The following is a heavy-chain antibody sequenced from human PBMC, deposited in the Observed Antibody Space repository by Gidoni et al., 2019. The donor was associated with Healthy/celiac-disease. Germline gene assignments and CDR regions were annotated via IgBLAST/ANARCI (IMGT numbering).Heavy chain of an antibody. CDR1: GFTFSSYA. D-gene: IGHD4-17*01. V-gene: IGHV3-23*01. CDR3: ASSDYGDYFYWDY. Sequence: EVQLLESGGGLVQPGGSLRLSCAASGFTFSSYAMSWVRQAPGKGLEWVSAISGSGGSTYYADSVKGRFTISRDNSKNTLYLQMNSLRAEDTAVYYCASSDYGDYFYWDYWGQGTLVTVSS. CDR2: ISGSGGST. J-gene: IGHJ4*02.